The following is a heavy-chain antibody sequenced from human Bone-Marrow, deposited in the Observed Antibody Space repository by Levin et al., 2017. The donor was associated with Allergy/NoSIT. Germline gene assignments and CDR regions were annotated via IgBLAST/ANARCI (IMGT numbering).Heavy chain of an antibody. CDR1: GFTFSYYG. CDR2: VSFDGSNK. J-gene: IGHJ6*02. D-gene: IGHD4-17*01. Sequence: PGGSLRLSCAASGFTFSYYGMHWVRQAPGKGLEWVAVVSFDGSNKYYADSVKGRFTISRDNSRNTLYLQMNSLRTEDTAVYYCANGYGDYSLVDYYGMDVWGQGTTVTVSS. V-gene: IGHV3-30*18. CDR3: ANGYGDYSLVDYYGMDV.